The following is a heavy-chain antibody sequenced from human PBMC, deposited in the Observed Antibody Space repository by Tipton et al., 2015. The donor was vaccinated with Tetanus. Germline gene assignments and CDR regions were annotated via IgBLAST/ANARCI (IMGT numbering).Heavy chain of an antibody. V-gene: IGHV3-23*03. CDR1: GFTFTNYA. D-gene: IGHD1-14*01. CDR3: AKDRGTGIWGADFDS. Sequence: GSLRLSCAASGFTFTNYAMNWVRQAPGKGLEWVSFISDDGDSTYYYADSVKGRFTISRDNSENTLFLQMTFLRAEDMAGYYCAKDRGTGIWGADFDSWGQGTLVTVSS. CDR2: ISDDGDST. J-gene: IGHJ5*01.